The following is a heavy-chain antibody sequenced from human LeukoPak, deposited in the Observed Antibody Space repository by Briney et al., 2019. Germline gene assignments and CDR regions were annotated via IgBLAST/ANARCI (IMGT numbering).Heavy chain of an antibody. CDR1: GFTFSSYW. V-gene: IGHV3-74*01. D-gene: IGHD3-22*01. Sequence: GGSLRLSCAASGFTFSSYWMLWVRQAPGKGLVLVSRINTDGSVRHYADSVKGRFTISRDNAKNTLYLQMNGLRADDTAIYYCAGSKFSGYSEDWGQGTLVTVSS. J-gene: IGHJ4*02. CDR3: AGSKFSGYSED. CDR2: INTDGSVR.